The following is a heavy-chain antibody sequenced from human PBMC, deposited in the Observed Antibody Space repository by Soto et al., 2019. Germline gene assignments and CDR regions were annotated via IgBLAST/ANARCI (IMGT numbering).Heavy chain of an antibody. D-gene: IGHD4-17*01. CDR1: GFNFHGHG. CDR3: VKEDGDADGFFDF. V-gene: IGHV3-9*01. Sequence: DVQLVESGGGLVQPGGSLRLSCGASGFNFHGHGMHWVRQAPGKGLEWVSGINWKSNSMGYAYSVKGRFTISRDNDNNSLSLQMDSLRREDTAIYYCVKEDGDADGFFDFWGQGTLVTVS. J-gene: IGHJ4*02. CDR2: INWKSNSM.